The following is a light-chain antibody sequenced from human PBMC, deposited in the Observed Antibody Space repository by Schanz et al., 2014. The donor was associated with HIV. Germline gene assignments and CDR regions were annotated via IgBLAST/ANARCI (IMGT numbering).Light chain of an antibody. CDR1: SSDLGRLNC. CDR2: DFA. J-gene: IGLJ3*02. Sequence: QSALTQPASVSGSPGQSISISCTGTSSDLGRLNCVSWYQQHPGKAPKLVISDFANRPSGVSNRFSGYKSGDTASLTISGLQAEDEADFYCSSYTTSRTWVFGGGTKVTVL. CDR3: SSYTTSRTWV. V-gene: IGLV2-14*03.